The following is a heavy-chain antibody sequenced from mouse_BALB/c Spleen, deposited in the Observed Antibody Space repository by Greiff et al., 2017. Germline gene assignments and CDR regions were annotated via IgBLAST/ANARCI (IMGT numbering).Heavy chain of an antibody. CDR1: GFNIKDYY. CDR2: IDPENGDT. J-gene: IGHJ3*01. Sequence: VQLQQSGAELVRSGASVKLSCTASGFNIKDYYMHWVKQRPEQGLEWIGWIDPENGDTEYAPKFQGKATMTADTSSNTAYLQLSSLTSEDTAVYYCKEGAWFAYGGQGTLVTVSA. V-gene: IGHV14-4*02. CDR3: KEGAWFAY.